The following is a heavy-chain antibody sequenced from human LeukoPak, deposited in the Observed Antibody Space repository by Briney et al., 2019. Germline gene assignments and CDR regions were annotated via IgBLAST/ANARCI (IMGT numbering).Heavy chain of an antibody. V-gene: IGHV3-23*01. CDR3: AKESTVTHYYFDY. J-gene: IGHJ4*02. D-gene: IGHD4-17*01. CDR2: ISGSGGST. Sequence: GGSLRLSCTASGFTFSSYAMNWVRQAPGKRLEWVSAISGSGGSTYYADSVKGRFTISRDNSKNTLYVQMNSLRAEDTAIYYCAKESTVTHYYFDYWGQGTLVTVSS. CDR1: GFTFSSYA.